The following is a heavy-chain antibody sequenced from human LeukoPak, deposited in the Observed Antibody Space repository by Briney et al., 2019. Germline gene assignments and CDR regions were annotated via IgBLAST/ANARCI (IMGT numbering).Heavy chain of an antibody. CDR1: AYTFTSYN. D-gene: IGHD3-10*01. CDR2: MNPNSGNT. Sequence: GASVKVSCKASAYTFTSYNINWVRQATGQGLEWMGWMNPNSGNTGYAQKFQGRVTMTRNTSTSTAYMELSSLTSEDTAVYYCGRDGSGSYYDRGWFDPWGQGTLVTVSS. CDR3: GRDGSGSYYDRGWFDP. J-gene: IGHJ5*02. V-gene: IGHV1-8*01.